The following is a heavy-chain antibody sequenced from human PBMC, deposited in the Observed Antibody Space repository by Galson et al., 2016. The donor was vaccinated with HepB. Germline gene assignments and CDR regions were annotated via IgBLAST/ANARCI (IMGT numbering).Heavy chain of an antibody. J-gene: IGHJ3*02. V-gene: IGHV1-2*06. CDR1: GYTFTGYY. Sequence: SVKVSCKASGYTFTGYYLHWVRQAPGQGLEWMGRINPNSGGTDHAQKFQGRVTMTRDTSITTAYMELSRLRSDDTAVYYCARVDTAMVPHDAFDIWGQGTMVTVSS. CDR3: ARVDTAMVPHDAFDI. D-gene: IGHD5-18*01. CDR2: INPNSGGT.